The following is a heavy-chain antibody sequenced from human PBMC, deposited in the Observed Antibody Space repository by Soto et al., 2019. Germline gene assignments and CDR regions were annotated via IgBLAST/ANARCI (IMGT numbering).Heavy chain of an antibody. J-gene: IGHJ6*02. V-gene: IGHV4-34*01. D-gene: IGHD6-13*01. CDR3: ARGGSGSPPYFYYGMDV. Sequence: QVQLQQWGAGLLKPSETLSLSCAVYGGFFSGYYWSWIRQPPGKGLEWIGEINHSGSTNYNPSLKSRVTISVDTSKNQFSLKLSSVTAADTAVYFCARGGSGSPPYFYYGMDVWGQGTTVTVSS. CDR1: GGFFSGYY. CDR2: INHSGST.